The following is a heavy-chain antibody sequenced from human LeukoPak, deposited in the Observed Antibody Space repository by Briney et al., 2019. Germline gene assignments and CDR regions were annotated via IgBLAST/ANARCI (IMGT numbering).Heavy chain of an antibody. V-gene: IGHV3-21*01. D-gene: IGHD3-9*01. Sequence: GGSLRLSCAASGFTFSSYSMNWVRQAPGKGLERVSSISSSSSYIYYADSVKGRFTISRDNAKNSLYLQMNSLRAEDTAVYYCARGGSYYDILTGYSYPDIFDYWGQGTLVTVSS. J-gene: IGHJ4*02. CDR1: GFTFSSYS. CDR2: ISSSSSYI. CDR3: ARGGSYYDILTGYSYPDIFDY.